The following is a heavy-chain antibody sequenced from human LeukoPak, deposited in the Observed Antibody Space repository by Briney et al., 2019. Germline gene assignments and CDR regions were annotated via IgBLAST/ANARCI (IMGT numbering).Heavy chain of an antibody. CDR1: GFTFDDYG. J-gene: IGHJ4*02. CDR3: ARDLSGVTGYTYGRGIDY. CDR2: MKQDGSEK. V-gene: IGHV3-7*01. Sequence: GGSLRLSCAASGFTFDDYGMSWVRQAPGKGLEWVANMKQDGSEKNYVDSVKGRFTISRDNAKTSLYLQMNSLRAEDTAVYYCARDLSGVTGYTYGRGIDYWGQGTLVTVSS. D-gene: IGHD5-18*01.